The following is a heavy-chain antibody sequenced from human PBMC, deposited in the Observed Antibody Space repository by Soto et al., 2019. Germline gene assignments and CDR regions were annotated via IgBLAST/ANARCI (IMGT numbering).Heavy chain of an antibody. CDR3: ARHSYYDSSGYYAPNPKTEFDY. J-gene: IGHJ4*02. V-gene: IGHV4-39*01. Sequence: PSETLSLTCTVSVGSISSSSYYWGWIRQPPGKGLEWIGSIYYSGSTYYNPSLKSRVTISVDTSKNQFSLKLSSVTAADTAVYYCARHSYYDSSGYYAPNPKTEFDYWGQGTLVTVSS. D-gene: IGHD3-22*01. CDR1: VGSISSSSYY. CDR2: IYYSGST.